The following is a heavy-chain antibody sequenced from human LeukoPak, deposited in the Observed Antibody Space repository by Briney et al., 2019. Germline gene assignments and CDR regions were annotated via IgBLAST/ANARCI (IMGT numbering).Heavy chain of an antibody. CDR2: ISSSSTFI. CDR3: VRPELPGWSVLFDF. CDR1: GFTFSTYT. Sequence: GGSLGLSCAASGFTFSTYTMNWVRQAPGKGLEWVSSISSSSTFIYYADSVKGRFTISRDNAQNSLFLQMNSLRADDTAVYYCVRPELPGWSVLFDFWGQGTLVTVSS. V-gene: IGHV3-21*01. D-gene: IGHD2-15*01. J-gene: IGHJ4*02.